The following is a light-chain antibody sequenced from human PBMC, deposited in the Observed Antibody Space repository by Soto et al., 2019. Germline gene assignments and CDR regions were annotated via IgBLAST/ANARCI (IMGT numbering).Light chain of an antibody. CDR1: NKVVGGYNP. Sequence: TQTAPGFGGPGQAIPTPRTGNNKVVGGYNPASWYQHHPGKAPKLILYDVGDRPSGVSYRFSGSKSGNTASLTISGLQAVDEADYYCSSYTSSSTNVFGTGTKVTV. CDR3: SSYTSSSTNV. CDR2: DVG. J-gene: IGLJ1*01. V-gene: IGLV2-14*03.